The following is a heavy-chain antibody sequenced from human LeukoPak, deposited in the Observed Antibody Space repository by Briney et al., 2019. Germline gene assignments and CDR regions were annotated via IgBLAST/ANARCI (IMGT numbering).Heavy chain of an antibody. V-gene: IGHV4-39*07. Sequence: SETLSLTCTVSGGSISSSSYYWGWIRQPPGKGLEWIGSIYYSGSTYYNPSLKSRVTISVDTSKNQFSLKLSSVTAADTAVYYCARGGGHYDFWSGYHKIAYFDYWGQGTLVTVSS. CDR3: ARGGGHYDFWSGYHKIAYFDY. D-gene: IGHD3-3*01. CDR2: IYYSGST. CDR1: GGSISSSSYY. J-gene: IGHJ4*02.